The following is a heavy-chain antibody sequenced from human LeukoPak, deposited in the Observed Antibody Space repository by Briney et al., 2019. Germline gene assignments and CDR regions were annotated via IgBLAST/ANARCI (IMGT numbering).Heavy chain of an antibody. Sequence: ASVKVSCKASGYTFTGYYMHGVRQAPGQGREWMGWINPNSGGTNYAQKFQGRVTMTRDTSISTDYMELRSLRSEDTAVYYCARHSYYDSSGELTFDIWGQGTMVTVSS. J-gene: IGHJ3*02. CDR1: GYTFTGYY. CDR2: INPNSGGT. CDR3: ARHSYYDSSGELTFDI. D-gene: IGHD3-22*01. V-gene: IGHV1-2*02.